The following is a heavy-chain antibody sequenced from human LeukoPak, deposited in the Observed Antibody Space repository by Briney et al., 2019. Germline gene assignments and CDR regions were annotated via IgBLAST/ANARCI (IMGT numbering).Heavy chain of an antibody. J-gene: IGHJ4*02. CDR2: ISGSGGTT. CDR1: GFTFSSYA. V-gene: IGHV3-23*01. D-gene: IGHD5-12*01. CDR3: AKDRSGYDYYGQYYFDY. Sequence: PGGSLRLSCAASGFTFSSYAMSWVRQAPGEGLEWVSSISGSGGTTYYADSVKGRFTISRDNSKNTLYLQMNSLRAEDTAVYYCAKDRSGYDYYGQYYFDYWGQGTLVTVSS.